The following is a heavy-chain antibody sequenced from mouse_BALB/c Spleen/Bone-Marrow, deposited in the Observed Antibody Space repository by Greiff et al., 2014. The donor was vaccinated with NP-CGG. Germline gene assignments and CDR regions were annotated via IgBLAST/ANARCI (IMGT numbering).Heavy chain of an antibody. CDR1: GYSFTGYY. J-gene: IGHJ3*01. Sequence: VQLKESGPDLVKPGASVKISCKASGYSFTGYYMYWVKQSHGKSLEWIGRVNPNNGDISYNQRFKGKAILTVDKSSSTAYMELRSLTSGDSAVYYCARSTATGFAYWGQGTLVTVSA. CDR2: VNPNNGDI. CDR3: ARSTATGFAY. D-gene: IGHD1-2*01. V-gene: IGHV1-26*01.